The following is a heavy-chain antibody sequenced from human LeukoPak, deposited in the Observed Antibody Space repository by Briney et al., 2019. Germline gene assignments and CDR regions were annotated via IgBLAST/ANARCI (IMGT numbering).Heavy chain of an antibody. V-gene: IGHV4-59*01. J-gene: IGHJ4*02. CDR3: ARVRYDFWSGVLDY. CDR2: IYYSGST. Sequence: SETLSLTCTVSGGSISSYYWSWIRQPPGKGLEWIGYIYYSGSTNYNPSLKSRVTISVDPPKNQFSLKLSSVTAADTAVYYCARVRYDFWSGVLDYWGQGTLVTVSS. D-gene: IGHD3-3*01. CDR1: GGSISSYY.